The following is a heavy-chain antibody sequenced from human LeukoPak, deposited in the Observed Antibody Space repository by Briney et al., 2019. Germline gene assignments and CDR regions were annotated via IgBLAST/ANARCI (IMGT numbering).Heavy chain of an antibody. CDR3: AKGGVYSGSYLDY. V-gene: IGHV3-23*01. CDR1: GFTFSSYA. Sequence: PGGSLRLSCAASGFTFSSYAMSWVRQAPGKGVEWVSGISGSGGSTYYADSVKGRFTISRDNSKNTVYLQMHSLRAEDTAVYHCAKGGVYSGSYLDYWGQGTLVTVSS. J-gene: IGHJ4*02. D-gene: IGHD1-26*01. CDR2: ISGSGGST.